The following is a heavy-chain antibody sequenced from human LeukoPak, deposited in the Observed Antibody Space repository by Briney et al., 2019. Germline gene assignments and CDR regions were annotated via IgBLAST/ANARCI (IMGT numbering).Heavy chain of an antibody. CDR1: GFAFSDSA. CDR3: SRPPVAGEDY. V-gene: IGHV3-73*01. J-gene: IGHJ4*02. CDR2: IRSKANNYAT. Sequence: GWSLRLSCAASGFAFSDSAMYWVRQASGRGLEWVGRIRSKANNYATTYAASVKGRFTISRDDSKNTAYLQMNSLKTEDTAVYYCSRPPVAGEDYWGQGTLVTVSS. D-gene: IGHD6-19*01.